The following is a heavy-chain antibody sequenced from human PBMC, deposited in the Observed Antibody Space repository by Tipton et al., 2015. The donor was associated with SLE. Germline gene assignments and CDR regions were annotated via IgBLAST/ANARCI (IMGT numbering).Heavy chain of an antibody. Sequence: TLSLTCTVSGGSISSSSYYWGWIRQPPGKGLEWIGSIYYSGTTYYNPSLKSRVTISVDTSKNQFSLKLNSVTAADTAVYYCATGWYYFDYWGQGTLLTVSS. CDR3: ATGWYYFDY. V-gene: IGHV4-39*01. CDR1: GGSISSSSYY. D-gene: IGHD6-19*01. J-gene: IGHJ4*02. CDR2: IYYSGTT.